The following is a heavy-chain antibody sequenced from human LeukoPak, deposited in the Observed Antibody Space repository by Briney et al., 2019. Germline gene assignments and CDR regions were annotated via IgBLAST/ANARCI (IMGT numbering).Heavy chain of an antibody. J-gene: IGHJ6*04. V-gene: IGHV3-21*01. CDR2: ISSSSSYI. CDR1: GFTFSSYS. CDR3: ARDLAVAGYYYYGMDV. Sequence: GGSLILSCAASGFTFSSYSMNWVRQAPGKGVEWVSSISSSSSYIYYADSVKGRFTISRDNAKNSLYLQMNSLRAEDTAVYYCARDLAVAGYYYYGMDVWGKGTTVTVSS. D-gene: IGHD6-19*01.